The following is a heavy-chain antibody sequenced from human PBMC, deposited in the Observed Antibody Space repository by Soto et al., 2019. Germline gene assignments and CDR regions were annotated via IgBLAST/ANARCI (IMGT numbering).Heavy chain of an antibody. D-gene: IGHD5-18*01. CDR3: SRGVDTAMDYYYSGMDV. J-gene: IGHJ6*02. Sequence: GGSLRLSCAASGFTFSSYAMSWVRQAPGKGLEWVSAISGSGGSTYYADSVKGRFTISRDNSKNTLYLQMNSLRAEDTAVYYCSRGVDTAMDYYYSGMDVWGQGTTVTVSS. CDR1: GFTFSSYA. CDR2: ISGSGGST. V-gene: IGHV3-23*01.